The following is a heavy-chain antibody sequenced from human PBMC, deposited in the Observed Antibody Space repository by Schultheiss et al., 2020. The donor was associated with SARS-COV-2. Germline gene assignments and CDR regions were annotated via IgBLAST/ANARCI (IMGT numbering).Heavy chain of an antibody. D-gene: IGHD3-9*01. Sequence: GGSLRLSCAASGFTFSSYGMHWVRQAPGKGLEWVAVIWYDGSNKYYADSVKGRFTISRDNAKNTLYLQMNSLRAEDTAVYYCARDDYDILTGSLYYYYYMDVWGKGTTVTVSS. CDR3: ARDDYDILTGSLYYYYYMDV. CDR2: IWYDGSNK. V-gene: IGHV3-33*01. CDR1: GFTFSSYG. J-gene: IGHJ6*03.